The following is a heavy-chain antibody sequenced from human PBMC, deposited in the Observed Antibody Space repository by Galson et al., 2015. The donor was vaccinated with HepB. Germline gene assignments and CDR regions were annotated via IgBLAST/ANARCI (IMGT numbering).Heavy chain of an antibody. Sequence: ISDYYWSWIRQPPGKGLEWIAYIFYSGSTNYNPSLKSRVTISLDTSKNHFSLKLSSVTAADTAVYYCATSRVGDSGSFDYWGQGTLVTVSS. J-gene: IGHJ4*02. CDR3: ATSRVGDSGSFDY. V-gene: IGHV4-59*01. CDR2: IFYSGST. CDR1: ISDYY. D-gene: IGHD3-10*01.